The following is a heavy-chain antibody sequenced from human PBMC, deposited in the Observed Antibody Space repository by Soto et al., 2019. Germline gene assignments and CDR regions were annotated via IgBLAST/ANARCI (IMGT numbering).Heavy chain of an antibody. V-gene: IGHV3-30*18. CDR3: AKDRVQLEGMDV. D-gene: IGHD6-13*01. CDR1: GFTFSSYG. J-gene: IGHJ6*02. CDR2: IPFDGINK. Sequence: QVQLVESGGGVVQPGRSLRLSCAASGFTFSSYGIHWVRQAPGKGLEWVAVIPFDGINKHYADSVKARFTISRDNSKNTVYLQMTSLRPEDTAVYYCAKDRVQLEGMDVWGQGTTVTVAS.